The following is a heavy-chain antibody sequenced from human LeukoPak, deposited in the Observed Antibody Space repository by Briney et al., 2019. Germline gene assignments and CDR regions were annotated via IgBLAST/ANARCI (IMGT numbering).Heavy chain of an antibody. V-gene: IGHV4-34*01. CDR3: AGRIN. CDR1: GGSFSGYY. CDR2: IYYSGST. J-gene: IGHJ4*02. Sequence: SETLSLTCAVYGGSFSGYYWSWIRQPPGKGLEWIGYIYYSGSTNYNPSLKSRVTISLDTSKNQFSLKLSSVTAADTAVYYCAGRINWGQGTLVTVSS. D-gene: IGHD2/OR15-2a*01.